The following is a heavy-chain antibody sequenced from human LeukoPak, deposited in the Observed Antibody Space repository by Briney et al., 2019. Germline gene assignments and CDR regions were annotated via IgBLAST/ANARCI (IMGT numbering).Heavy chain of an antibody. CDR3: ARGYSYGSLLDY. Sequence: GGSLRLSCAASGFTFSSYEMNWVRQAPGKGLEWVSYISSSGSTIYYADSVKGRFTISRDNAKNSLYLQMNSLRAEDTAVYYCARGYSYGSLLDYWGRGTLVTVSS. CDR1: GFTFSSYE. D-gene: IGHD5-18*01. CDR2: ISSSGSTI. J-gene: IGHJ4*02. V-gene: IGHV3-48*03.